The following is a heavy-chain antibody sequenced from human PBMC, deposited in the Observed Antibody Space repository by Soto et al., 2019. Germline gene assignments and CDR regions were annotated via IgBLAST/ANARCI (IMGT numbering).Heavy chain of an antibody. CDR2: IHYSGST. V-gene: IGHV4-59*01. J-gene: IGHJ2*01. CDR3: ARVLAAAGVQPWYLDL. D-gene: IGHD6-13*01. Sequence: QVQLQESGPGLVKPSETLSLTCTVSGGSISSYYWSWIRQPPGKGPEWIGYIHYSGSTNYNPSLKSRVTISVDTSKNQFSLNLSSVTAADTAVYYCARVLAAAGVQPWYLDLWGRGTLVTVSS. CDR1: GGSISSYY.